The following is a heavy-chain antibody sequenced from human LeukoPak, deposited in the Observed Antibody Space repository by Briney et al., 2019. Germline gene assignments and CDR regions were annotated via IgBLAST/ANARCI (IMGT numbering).Heavy chain of an antibody. CDR2: ISSSSRTI. CDR3: ARLRYYAMDV. V-gene: IGHV3-48*01. Sequence: GGSLRLYCAASGFTFSTYDMNWVRQAPGKGLEWVSYISSSSRTISYADSVKGRFTISRDNAKNSLYLQMNSLRAEDTAVYYCARLRYYAMDVWGQGTTVTASS. CDR1: GFTFSTYD. J-gene: IGHJ6*02.